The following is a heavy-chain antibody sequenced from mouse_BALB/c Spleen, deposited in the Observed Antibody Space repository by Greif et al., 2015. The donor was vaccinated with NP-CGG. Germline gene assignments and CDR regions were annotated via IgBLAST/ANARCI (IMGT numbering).Heavy chain of an antibody. V-gene: IGHV7-3*02. CDR2: ISNKANGYTT. CDR3: ARDIYDQAWFAY. Sequence: EVHLVESGGGLVQPGGSLRLSCATSGFTFTDYYMSWVRQPPGKAPEWLGFISNKANGYTTEYSASVKGRFTISRDNSQSILYLQMNTLRAEDSATYYCARDIYDQAWFAYWGQGTLVTVSA. CDR1: GFTFTDYY. J-gene: IGHJ3*01. D-gene: IGHD2-12*01.